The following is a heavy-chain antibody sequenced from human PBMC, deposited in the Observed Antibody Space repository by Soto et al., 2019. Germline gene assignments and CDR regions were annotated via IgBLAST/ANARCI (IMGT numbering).Heavy chain of an antibody. V-gene: IGHV3-23*01. J-gene: IGHJ4*02. CDR3: AKGSIEYSASIDY. D-gene: IGHD4-4*01. Sequence: GGSLRLSCEASGFSFSSYAMIWVRQAPGKGLEWVSVISGSGGSSYFADSVKGRFTISRDNSKNMLYLEMSSLRAEDTAIYFCAKGSIEYSASIDYWGQGTLVTVSS. CDR2: ISGSGGSS. CDR1: GFSFSSYA.